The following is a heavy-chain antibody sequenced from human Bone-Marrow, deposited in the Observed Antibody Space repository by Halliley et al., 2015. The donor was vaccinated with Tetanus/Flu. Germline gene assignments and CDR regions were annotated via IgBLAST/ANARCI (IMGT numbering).Heavy chain of an antibody. CDR2: IYYSGSP. Sequence: GWFGYIYYSGSPSYTPPLKSRVTMSVDRSKNQFSLTRSSVTAADTALYYCARWNYFDSSGYAIWGQGTLVTVSS. D-gene: IGHD3-22*01. J-gene: IGHJ4*02. V-gene: IGHV4-28*01. CDR3: ARWNYFDSSGYAI.